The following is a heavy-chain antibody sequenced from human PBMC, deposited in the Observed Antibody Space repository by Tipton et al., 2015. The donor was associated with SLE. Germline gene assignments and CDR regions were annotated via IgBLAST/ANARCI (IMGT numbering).Heavy chain of an antibody. CDR1: GGSMSSDTYY. D-gene: IGHD1-26*01. J-gene: IGHJ3*02. CDR3: ARTLGAIAHTVYDAFDI. CDR2: VSSRGSP. V-gene: IGHV4-61*09. Sequence: TLSLTCTVSGGSMSSDTYYWGWIRQPAGKGLECIGHVSSRGSPTYHPSLKSRVTMSVDMSKNQFSLRLTSVTAADTAVYYCARTLGAIAHTVYDAFDIWGQGKMVTVSS.